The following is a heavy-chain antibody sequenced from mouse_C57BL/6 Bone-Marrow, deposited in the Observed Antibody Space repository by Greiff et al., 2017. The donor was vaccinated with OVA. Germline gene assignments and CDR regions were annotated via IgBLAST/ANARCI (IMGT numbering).Heavy chain of an antibody. CDR1: GFTFSSYG. J-gene: IGHJ1*03. CDR2: ISSGGSYT. D-gene: IGHD2-5*01. Sequence: EVQGVESGGDLVKPGGSLKLSCAASGFTFSSYGMSWVRQTPDKRLEWVATISSGGSYTYYPDSVKGRFTISRDNAKNTLYLQMSSLKSEDTAMYYCARPHVLYSNYVWYFDVWGTGTTVTVSS. V-gene: IGHV5-6*01. CDR3: ARPHVLYSNYVWYFDV.